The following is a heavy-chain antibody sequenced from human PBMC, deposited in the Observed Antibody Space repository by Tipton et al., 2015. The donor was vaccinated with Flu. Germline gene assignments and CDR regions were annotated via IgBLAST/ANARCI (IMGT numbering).Heavy chain of an antibody. Sequence: SLRLSCAASGFTVSSNYMSWVRQAPGKGLERVSVIYSDGNTYYADSVKGRFTISRDNSKNTLYLQMNSLRAEDTAVYYCAKVHADYLEYLHQWGQGTLVTVSS. J-gene: IGHJ1*01. D-gene: IGHD4-17*01. CDR2: IYSDGNT. CDR1: GFTVSSNY. CDR3: AKVHADYLEYLHQ. V-gene: IGHV3-66*02.